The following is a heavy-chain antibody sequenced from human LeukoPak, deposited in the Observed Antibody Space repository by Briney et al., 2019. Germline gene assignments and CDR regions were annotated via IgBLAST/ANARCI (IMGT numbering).Heavy chain of an antibody. V-gene: IGHV1-69*04. Sequence: GSSVKVSFKASGGTFSSYAISWVRQAPGQGLEWMGRIIPIFGIANYAQKFQGRVTITADKSTSTAYMELSSLRSEDTAVYYCARVGTTGRKYNWFDPWGQGTLVTVSS. CDR1: GGTFSSYA. CDR3: ARVGTTGRKYNWFDP. CDR2: IIPIFGIA. D-gene: IGHD1-1*01. J-gene: IGHJ5*02.